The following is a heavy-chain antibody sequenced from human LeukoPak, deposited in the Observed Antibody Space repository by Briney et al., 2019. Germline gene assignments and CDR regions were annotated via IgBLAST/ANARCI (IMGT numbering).Heavy chain of an antibody. CDR3: ARGLTFYDILTAYYTFPYSDS. Sequence: SETLSLTCTVSGGSISSYYWSWIRQPPGKGLEWIGYIYYSGTTNYNPSLKSRVTISVDTSKNQFSLKLSSATAADTAVYYCARGLTFYDILTAYYTFPYSDSWGQGTLVTVSS. CDR1: GGSISSYY. CDR2: IYYSGTT. V-gene: IGHV4-59*01. D-gene: IGHD3-9*01. J-gene: IGHJ4*02.